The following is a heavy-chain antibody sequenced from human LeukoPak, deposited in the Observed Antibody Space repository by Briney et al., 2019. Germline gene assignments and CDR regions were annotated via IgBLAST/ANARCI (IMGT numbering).Heavy chain of an antibody. D-gene: IGHD3-16*02. Sequence: ASVKVSCKASGYTFTSYAMNWVRQAPGQGLEWMGWINPNIGDTDYAQKFQGRVTFTRNTAISTVYMELSSLRSDDTAVYYCARGSYRYEDRGLDPWGQGTLVTVSS. J-gene: IGHJ5*02. CDR3: ARGSYRYEDRGLDP. CDR2: INPNIGDT. CDR1: GYTFTSYA. V-gene: IGHV1-8*03.